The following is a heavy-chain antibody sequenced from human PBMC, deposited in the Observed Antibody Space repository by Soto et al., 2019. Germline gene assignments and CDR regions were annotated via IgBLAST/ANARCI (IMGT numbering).Heavy chain of an antibody. J-gene: IGHJ3*02. CDR2: ISWNSGSI. V-gene: IGHV3-9*01. CDR1: GFTFDDYA. CDR3: AKGFVLRFLEWLSPDAFDI. Sequence: GGSLRLSCAASGFTFDDYAMHWVRQAPGKGLEWVSGISWNSGSIGYADSVKGRFTISRDNAKNSLYLQMNSLRAEDTALYYCAKGFVLRFLEWLSPDAFDIWGQGTMVTVSS. D-gene: IGHD3-3*01.